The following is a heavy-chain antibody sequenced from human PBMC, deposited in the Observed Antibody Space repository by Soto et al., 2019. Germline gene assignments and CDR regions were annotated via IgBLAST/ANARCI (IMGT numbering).Heavy chain of an antibody. D-gene: IGHD6-25*01. J-gene: IGHJ2*01. CDR1: GYTFTSYG. CDR2: ISAYNGNT. Sequence: GASVKVSCKASGYTFTSYGISWVRQAPGQGLEWMGWISAYNGNTNYAQKLQGRVTMTTDTSTSTAYMELRSLRSDDTAVYYCARVKITAPRGWYFDLRGRGTLVTVSS. V-gene: IGHV1-18*01. CDR3: ARVKITAPRGWYFDL.